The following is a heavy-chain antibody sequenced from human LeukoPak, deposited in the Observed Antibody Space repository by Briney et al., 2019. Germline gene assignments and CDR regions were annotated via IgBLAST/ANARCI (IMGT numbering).Heavy chain of an antibody. J-gene: IGHJ6*03. Sequence: PSETLSLTCAVYGGSFSGYYWSWIRQPPGKGLEWIGEINHSGSTNYNPSLKSRVTISVDTSKNQFSLKLSSVTAADTAVYYCAREKRYYYDSSGYHRPPHYYYMDVWGKGTTVTVSS. CDR2: INHSGST. V-gene: IGHV4-34*01. CDR1: GGSFSGYY. D-gene: IGHD3-22*01. CDR3: AREKRYYYDSSGYHRPPHYYYMDV.